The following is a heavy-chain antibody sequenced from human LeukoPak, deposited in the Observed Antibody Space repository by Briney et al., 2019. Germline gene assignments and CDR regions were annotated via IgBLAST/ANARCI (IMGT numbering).Heavy chain of an antibody. Sequence: PSETLSLTCAVYGGSFSGYYWSWIRQPPGKGLEWIGEINHSGSTNYNPSPKSRVTISVDTSKNQFSLKLSSVTAADTAVYYCARLRIQLWSSHYYYGMDVWGQGTTVTVSS. CDR3: ARLRIQLWSSHYYYGMDV. CDR2: INHSGST. CDR1: GGSFSGYY. J-gene: IGHJ6*02. D-gene: IGHD5-18*01. V-gene: IGHV4-34*01.